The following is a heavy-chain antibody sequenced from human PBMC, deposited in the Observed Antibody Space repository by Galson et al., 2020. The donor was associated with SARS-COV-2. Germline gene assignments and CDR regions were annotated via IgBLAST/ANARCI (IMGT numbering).Heavy chain of an antibody. V-gene: IGHV4-34*01. D-gene: IGHD3-10*01. J-gene: IGHJ6*02. Sequence: SETLSLTCAVSGGSFSGYYWTWIRQPPGKGLEWIGEINHSGSSNYNPSLKSRVTISADKSKNQFPLKLSSVTAADTGVYYCAKRTELVGFGQVLLSNYNYGMDVWGQGTTVTVSS. CDR1: GGSFSGYY. CDR3: AKRTELVGFGQVLLSNYNYGMDV. CDR2: INHSGSS.